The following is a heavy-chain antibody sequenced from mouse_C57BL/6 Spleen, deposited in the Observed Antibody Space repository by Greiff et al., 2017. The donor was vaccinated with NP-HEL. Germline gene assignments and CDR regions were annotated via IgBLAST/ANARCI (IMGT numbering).Heavy chain of an antibody. J-gene: IGHJ2*01. CDR2: ISDGGSYT. CDR1: GFTFSSYA. V-gene: IGHV5-4*01. D-gene: IGHD2-13*01. CDR3: ARDGYGDYCLDY. Sequence: EVQRVESGGGLVKPGGSLKLSCAASGFTFSSYAMSWVRQTPEKRLEWVATISDGGSYTYYPDNVKGRFTIDRDNAKNNLYLQMSHLKAEDTAMYYCARDGYGDYCLDYWGQGTTLTVSS.